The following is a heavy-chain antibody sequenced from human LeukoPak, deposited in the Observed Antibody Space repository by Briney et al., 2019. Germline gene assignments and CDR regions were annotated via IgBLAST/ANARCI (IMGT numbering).Heavy chain of an antibody. Sequence: GGSLRLSCAASGFTFSSYAMSWVRQAPGKGLEWVSAISGSGGSTYYADSVKGRFTISRDNSKNTLYLQMNSLRAEDTAVYYCAKPAAIAAAGTTWYFDLWGRGTLVTVSS. CDR3: AKPAAIAAAGTTWYFDL. D-gene: IGHD6-13*01. V-gene: IGHV3-23*01. CDR2: ISGSGGST. CDR1: GFTFSSYA. J-gene: IGHJ2*01.